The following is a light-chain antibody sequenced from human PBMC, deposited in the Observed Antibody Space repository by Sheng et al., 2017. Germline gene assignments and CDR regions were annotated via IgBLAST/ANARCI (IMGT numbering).Light chain of an antibody. CDR3: QQSFSTPRIS. CDR1: QNIDRY. Sequence: DIQMTQSPSALSAYVGDRVTITCRASQNIDRYLNWYQQKPGKAPKVLIYAAISLQSGVPSRFSGSGSGTDFTLTISSLQPEDIATYYCQQSFSTPRISFGPGTKLQIK. J-gene: IGKJ2*03. CDR2: AAI. V-gene: IGKV1-39*01.